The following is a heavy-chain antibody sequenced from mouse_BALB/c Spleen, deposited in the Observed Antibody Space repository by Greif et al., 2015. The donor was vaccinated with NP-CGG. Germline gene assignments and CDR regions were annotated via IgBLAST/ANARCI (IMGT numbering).Heavy chain of an antibody. CDR2: ISTYYNNT. J-gene: IGHJ4*01. D-gene: IGHD2-14*01. CDR1: GYTFTDYA. V-gene: IGHV1-67*01. CDR3: ASKGRYDTMDY. Sequence: QVQLQQSGPELVRPGVSVKISCKGSGYTFTDYAMHWAKQSHAKSLEWIGIISTYYNNTNYNQKFKGKATMTVDKSSSTAYMELARLTSEDSAIYYCASKGRYDTMDYWGQGTSVTVSS.